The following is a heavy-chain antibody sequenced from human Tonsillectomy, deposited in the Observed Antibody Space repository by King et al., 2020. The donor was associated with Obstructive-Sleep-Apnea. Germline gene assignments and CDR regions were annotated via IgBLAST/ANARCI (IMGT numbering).Heavy chain of an antibody. CDR1: GFTFRSYS. CDR2: LSSAVRPP. J-gene: IGHJ4*02. V-gene: IGHV3-30-3*01. CDR3: ARDWGYYYDSSTPQGFDY. Sequence: QLVQSGGGVVQPGRSLRLSCAASGFTFRSYSIHWVRQAPATVLAWFSFLSSAVRPPSYADSWKGRFPISRDNSKNTLYLQMNSLRAEDTAVYYCARDWGYYYDSSTPQGFDYWGQGTLVTVSS. D-gene: IGHD3-22*01.